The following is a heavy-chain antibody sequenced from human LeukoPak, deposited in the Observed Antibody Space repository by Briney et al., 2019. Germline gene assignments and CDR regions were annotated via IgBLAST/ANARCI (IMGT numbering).Heavy chain of an antibody. CDR3: AKDPTFGGVIVVDYFDY. D-gene: IGHD3-16*02. CDR2: ISGSGGST. V-gene: IGHV3-23*01. J-gene: IGHJ4*02. Sequence: GGSLRLSCAASGFTFSSYAMRWVRQAPGKGLEWVSAISGSGGSTYYAHSVKGRFTISRDNSKNTLYLQMNSLRAEDTTVYYCAKDPTFGGVIVVDYFDYWGQGTLVTVSS. CDR1: GFTFSSYA.